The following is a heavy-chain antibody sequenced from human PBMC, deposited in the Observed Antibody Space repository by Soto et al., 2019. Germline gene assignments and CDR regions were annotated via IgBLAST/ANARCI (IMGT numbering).Heavy chain of an antibody. J-gene: IGHJ4*02. CDR2: VYYRGRS. V-gene: IGHV4-39*01. CDR1: GGSVTNSSYY. D-gene: IGHD4-17*01. CDR3: VSQRTTVPTQAYFDY. Sequence: SEPLDLASTVSGGSVTNSSYYWGWIRQSPGKGLEWIGSVYYRGRSYSKSSVKSRVTISVDTSKNRFSLSLNSVTASDTAVYFCVSQRTTVPTQAYFDYWGPGALVTVAS.